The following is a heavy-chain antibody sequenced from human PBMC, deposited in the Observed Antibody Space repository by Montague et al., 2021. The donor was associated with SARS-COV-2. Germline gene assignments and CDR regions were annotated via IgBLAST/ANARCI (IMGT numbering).Heavy chain of an antibody. Sequence: SLRLSCAASGFTFSYYDMNWVRQAPGKGPEWISYIRTSAYTTSYAGSVKGRFTISRDNGKNSLYLRMNSLRVEDTAVYYCTRDYRSVVGDGLDIWGQGTKVTVSS. CDR2: IRTSAYTT. J-gene: IGHJ3*02. V-gene: IGHV3-48*03. CDR3: TRDYRSVVGDGLDI. CDR1: GFTFSYYD. D-gene: IGHD3-16*02.